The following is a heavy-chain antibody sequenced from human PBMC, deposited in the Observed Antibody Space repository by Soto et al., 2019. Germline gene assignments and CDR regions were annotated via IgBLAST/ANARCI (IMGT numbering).Heavy chain of an antibody. Sequence: GGSLRLSCAASGFTFSSYAMHWVRQAPGKGLEWVAVISYDGSNKYYADSVKGRFTISRDNSKNTLYLQMNSLRAEDTAVYYCARDKIPEKYQLLWGVFDYWGQGTLVTVSS. J-gene: IGHJ4*02. D-gene: IGHD2-2*01. CDR3: ARDKIPEKYQLLWGVFDY. CDR1: GFTFSSYA. V-gene: IGHV3-30-3*01. CDR2: ISYDGSNK.